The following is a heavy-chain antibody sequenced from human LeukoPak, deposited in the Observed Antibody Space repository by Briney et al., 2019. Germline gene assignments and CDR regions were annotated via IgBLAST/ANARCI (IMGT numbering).Heavy chain of an antibody. CDR1: GGSIGRSNYY. Sequence: SETLSLTCTVSGGSIGRSNYYWGWIRQPPGKGLEWIGSIYYSGSTHYNPSLKSRVTISVDTSKNQFSLKLSSVTAADTAVYYCARNASIIATASTLDRRGNYFDPWGQGTLVTVSS. CDR2: IYYSGST. J-gene: IGHJ5*02. V-gene: IGHV4-39*01. CDR3: ARNASIIATASTLDRRGNYFDP. D-gene: IGHD4-17*01.